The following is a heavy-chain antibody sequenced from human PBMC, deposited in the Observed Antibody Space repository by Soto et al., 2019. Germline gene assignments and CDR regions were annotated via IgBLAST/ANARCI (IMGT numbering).Heavy chain of an antibody. CDR1: GFTFSSYS. J-gene: IGHJ4*02. CDR2: ISSSSSTI. D-gene: IGHD3-3*01. V-gene: IGHV3-48*01. CDR3: ASIITIFGADY. Sequence: EVQLVESGGGLVQPGGSLRLSCAASGFTFSSYSMNWVRQAPGKGLEWVSYISSSSSTIYYADSVKGRFTISRDNAKNSLNLQMNSLRAEDTAVYYCASIITIFGADYWGQGTLVTVSS.